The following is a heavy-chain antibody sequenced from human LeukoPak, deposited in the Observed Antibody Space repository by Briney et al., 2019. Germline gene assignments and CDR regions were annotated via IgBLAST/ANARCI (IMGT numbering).Heavy chain of an antibody. V-gene: IGHV4-39*01. D-gene: IGHD5-18*01. CDR1: GSSISSSSYY. CDR2: MYYMRST. CDR3: ARQGGLWLRAPFDY. Sequence: SETLSLTGTVSGSSISSSSYYWCGIRQPPGKGLWCIGSMYYMRSTYYNPSLPSRVTLSVDTSKNQFSLSLTSVTAADTAVYYCARQGGLWLRAPFDYWGQGTLVTVSS. J-gene: IGHJ4*02.